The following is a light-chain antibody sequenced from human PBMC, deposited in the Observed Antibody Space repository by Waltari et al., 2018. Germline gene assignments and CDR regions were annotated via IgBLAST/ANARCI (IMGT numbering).Light chain of an antibody. CDR3: QHYNSYPLT. CDR2: KVS. CDR1: QSVSSW. J-gene: IGKJ4*01. Sequence: TCRASQSVSSWLAWYQQKPGKAPKLLIYKVSNLQSGVPARFSGSGSGTDFTLTISSLQPDDFATYYCQHYNSYPLTFGGGTKVDIK. V-gene: IGKV1-5*03.